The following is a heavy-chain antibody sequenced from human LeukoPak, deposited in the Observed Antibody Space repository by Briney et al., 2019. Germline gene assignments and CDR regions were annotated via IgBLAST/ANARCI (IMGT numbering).Heavy chain of an antibody. CDR3: EKFGLASSGRYHDAFDI. CDR2: IYGGRNNT. CDR1: GVTVSNNY. J-gene: IGHJ3*02. Sequence: GGSLRLSCEVSGVTVSNNYMCWVRQAPGEGLEWVSVIYGGRNNTHYADSVKGRFTISRDNSKDTLYLQMNSLRAEDTAVYYCEKFGLASSGRYHDAFDIWGQGTMVTVSS. V-gene: IGHV3-53*01. D-gene: IGHD3-10*01.